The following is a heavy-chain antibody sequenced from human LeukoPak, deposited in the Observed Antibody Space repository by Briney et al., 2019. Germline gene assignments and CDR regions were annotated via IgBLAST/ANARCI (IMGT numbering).Heavy chain of an antibody. J-gene: IGHJ5*02. Sequence: GGSLRLSCAASGITFSSCWMSWVRRAPGKGLEWVANINEDGSVTFYEDSVKGRFTLSRDNAKNSLYLQMNSLRAEDTAVYYCARLGIEPTGPNWFDPWGQGTLVTVSS. CDR3: ARLGIEPTGPNWFDP. D-gene: IGHD6-13*01. V-gene: IGHV3-7*01. CDR1: GITFSSCW. CDR2: INEDGSVT.